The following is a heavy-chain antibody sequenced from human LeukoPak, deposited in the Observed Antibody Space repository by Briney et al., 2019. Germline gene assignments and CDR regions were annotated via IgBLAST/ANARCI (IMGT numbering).Heavy chain of an antibody. CDR2: TKPNSGVT. V-gene: IGHV1-2*02. J-gene: IGHJ4*02. Sequence: ASVTVSFKTSGYTFAAYFMHWVRQAPGQGLEWMRYTKPNSGVTNYAQKFRGRVTMSWDTSISTAYIELSGLTSDDTAIYYCARPTYCGSNCYFNFDYWGQGTLVTVSS. CDR1: GYTFAAYF. CDR3: ARPTYCGSNCYFNFDY. D-gene: IGHD2-21*02.